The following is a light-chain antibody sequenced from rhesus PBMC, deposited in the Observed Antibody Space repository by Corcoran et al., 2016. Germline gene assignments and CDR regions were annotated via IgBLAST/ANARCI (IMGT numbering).Light chain of an antibody. V-gene: IGKV1S12*01. CDR2: AAS. CDR3: QHYYDNPPT. CDR1: QNIYSK. J-gene: IGKJ1*01. Sequence: DIQMTQSPSALSASVGDRVTISCRASQNIYSKLAWYQQKPGKAPKLLIYAASRLQTGIPSRFSGSGSGTDFTLTISSLQPEDSAAYYCQHYYDNPPTFGQGTKVEIK.